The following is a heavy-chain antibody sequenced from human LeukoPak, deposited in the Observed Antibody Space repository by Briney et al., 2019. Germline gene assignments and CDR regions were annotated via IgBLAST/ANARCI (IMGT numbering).Heavy chain of an antibody. CDR3: ARVDIVVVPAAIVGGYDP. J-gene: IGHJ5*02. V-gene: IGHV1-8*01. D-gene: IGHD2-2*02. Sequence: ASVKVSCKASGYTFTSYDINWVRQATGQGLEWMGWMNPNSGNTGYAQKFQGRVTMTRNTSICTAYMELSSLRSEDTAVYYCARVDIVVVPAAIVGGYDPWGQGTLVTVSS. CDR2: MNPNSGNT. CDR1: GYTFTSYD.